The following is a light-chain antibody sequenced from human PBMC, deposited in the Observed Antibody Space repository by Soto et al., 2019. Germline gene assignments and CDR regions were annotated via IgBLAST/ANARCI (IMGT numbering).Light chain of an antibody. CDR1: QSVSSSY. J-gene: IGKJ4*01. CDR2: GAS. Sequence: EIVLTQSPGTLSLSPGERATLSCRASQSVSSSYLAWYQQKPGQAPRLLIYGASSRATGIPDRFSGSGSGTDFTLTISRLEPEDFAVYYCQQYGSSLLTFGGGTKGGYQ. V-gene: IGKV3-20*01. CDR3: QQYGSSLLT.